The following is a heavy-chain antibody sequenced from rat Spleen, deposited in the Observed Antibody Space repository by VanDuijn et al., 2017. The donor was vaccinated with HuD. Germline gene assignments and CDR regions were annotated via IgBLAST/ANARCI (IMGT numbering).Heavy chain of an antibody. D-gene: IGHD1-10*01. CDR2: ITDSGDHT. J-gene: IGHJ3*01. Sequence: EVQLVESGGGLVQPGRSLKLSCTASGFTFSDYGMTWVRQAPTKGLEWVTSITDSGDHTFYRDSVKGRFTISRDNAKSTLFLQMDSLRSEDTATYYCTTENYWFAYWGQGTLVTVSS. CDR3: TTENYWFAY. CDR1: GFTFSDYG. V-gene: IGHV5-20*01.